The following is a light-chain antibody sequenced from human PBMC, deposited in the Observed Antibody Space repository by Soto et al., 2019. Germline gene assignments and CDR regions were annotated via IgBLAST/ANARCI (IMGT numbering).Light chain of an antibody. V-gene: IGKV1-5*03. J-gene: IGKJ1*01. Sequence: DIQMTQSPSTLSASVGDRVTITCRASQSISSWLAWYQQKPGKAPKLLIYKSSSLESGVPSRLSGSGSGTEFTLTISILQPDYFATYYYQQYNSYSWTFGQGTKVEIK. CDR1: QSISSW. CDR3: QQYNSYSWT. CDR2: KSS.